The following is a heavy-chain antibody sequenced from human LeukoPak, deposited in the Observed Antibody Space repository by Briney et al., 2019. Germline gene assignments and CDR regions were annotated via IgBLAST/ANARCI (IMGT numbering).Heavy chain of an antibody. V-gene: IGHV3-11*01. CDR1: GFTFSDYY. J-gene: IGHJ3*02. CDR3: ARDPPITMVRGVRAFDI. Sequence: GGSLRLSCAASGFTFSDYYMSWIRQAPGKGLEWVSYISSSGSTIYYADSVKGRFTISRDNAKNSLYLQMNSLRAEDTAVYYCARDPPITMVRGVRAFDIWGQGTMVTVSS. CDR2: ISSSGSTI. D-gene: IGHD3-10*01.